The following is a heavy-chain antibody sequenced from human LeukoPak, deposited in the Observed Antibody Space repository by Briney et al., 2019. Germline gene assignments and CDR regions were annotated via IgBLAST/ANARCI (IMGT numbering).Heavy chain of an antibody. Sequence: GGSLRLSCEASGFTFSNAWMSWVRQAPGKGLEWVGRTISKTDGGTVEYAAPVQGRFTISRDDSKNTLYLQMNNLKTEDTAVYYCTTDSFLRTKIVVAPDYWGQGTPVTVSS. CDR1: GFTFSNAW. CDR3: TTDSFLRTKIVVAPDY. V-gene: IGHV3-15*01. J-gene: IGHJ4*02. CDR2: TISKTDGGTV. D-gene: IGHD3-22*01.